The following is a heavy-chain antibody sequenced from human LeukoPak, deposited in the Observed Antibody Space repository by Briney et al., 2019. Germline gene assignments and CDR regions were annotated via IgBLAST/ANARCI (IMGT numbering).Heavy chain of an antibody. J-gene: IGHJ4*02. V-gene: IGHV4-31*03. Sequence: SETLSLTCTVSGGSISSGGYYWSWIRQHPGKGLEWIGYIYYSGSTYYNPSLKSRVTISVDTSKNQFSLKLSSVTAADTAVYYCARGYDTAMAYYFDYWGQGTLVTVSS. D-gene: IGHD5-18*01. CDR3: ARGYDTAMAYYFDY. CDR2: IYYSGST. CDR1: GGSISSGGYY.